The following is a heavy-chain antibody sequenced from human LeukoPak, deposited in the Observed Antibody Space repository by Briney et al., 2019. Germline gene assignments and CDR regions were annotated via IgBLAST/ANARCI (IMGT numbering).Heavy chain of an antibody. CDR3: ARVALITIHENDAFDI. V-gene: IGHV4-59*08. CDR1: GGSISYYY. J-gene: IGHJ3*02. Sequence: PSETLSLTCTVSGGSISYYYWSWIRQPPGKRLEWIGYIYYSGNTNYNPSLKSRVTMSVDTSRNQFSLKLTSVTAADTPVYYCARVALITIHENDAFDIWGQGTMVTVSS. CDR2: IYYSGNT. D-gene: IGHD3-3*01.